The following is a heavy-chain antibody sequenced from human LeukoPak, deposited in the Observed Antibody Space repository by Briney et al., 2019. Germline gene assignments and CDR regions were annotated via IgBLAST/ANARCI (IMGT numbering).Heavy chain of an antibody. Sequence: ASVKVSCKASGGTFSSYAISWVRQAPGQGLEWMGGIIPIFGTANYAQKFQGRVTITTDESTSTAYMELSSLRSEDTAVYYCARGLRFLEWGYYYYYMDVWGKGTTVTVSS. CDR2: IIPIFGTA. D-gene: IGHD3-3*01. J-gene: IGHJ6*03. CDR3: ARGLRFLEWGYYYYYMDV. CDR1: GGTFSSYA. V-gene: IGHV1-69*05.